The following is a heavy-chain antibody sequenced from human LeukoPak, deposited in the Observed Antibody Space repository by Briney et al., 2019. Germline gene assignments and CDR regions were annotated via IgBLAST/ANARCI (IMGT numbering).Heavy chain of an antibody. CDR2: IYTSGST. D-gene: IGHD3-22*01. J-gene: IGHJ4*02. Sequence: SETLSLTCTVSGGSISSYYWSWIRQPAGKGLEWIGRIYTSGSTNYNPSLKSRVTMSVDTSKNQFSLKLSSVTAADTAVYYCARDRDSYYYDSSGLGDYWGQGTLVTVSS. CDR1: GGSISSYY. CDR3: ARDRDSYYYDSSGLGDY. V-gene: IGHV4-4*07.